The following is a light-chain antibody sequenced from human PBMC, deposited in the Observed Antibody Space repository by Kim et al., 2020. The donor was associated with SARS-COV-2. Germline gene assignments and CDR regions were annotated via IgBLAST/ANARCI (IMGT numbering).Light chain of an antibody. J-gene: IGLJ2*01. CDR1: SLRSYY. CDR2: GKN. V-gene: IGLV3-19*01. Sequence: SSELTQDPAVSLALGQTVRITCQGDSLRSYYASWYQQKPGQAPIVVISGKNNRPSGIPDRFSGSSSGNTASLTITGAQAEDEADYCCSSRDSNGYVLFGGGTQLTVL. CDR3: SSRDSNGYVL.